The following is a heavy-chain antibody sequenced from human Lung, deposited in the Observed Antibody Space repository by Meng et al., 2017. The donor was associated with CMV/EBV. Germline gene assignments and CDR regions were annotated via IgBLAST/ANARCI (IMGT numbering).Heavy chain of an antibody. CDR1: VGSSSSSNW. Sequence: LQRQESGTGLARPWWTCALTGADLVGSSSSSNWWSWVRQPPGKGLEWIGEIYHSGSTNYNPSLKSRVTISVDKSKNQFSLNLSSVTAADTAVYYCARVGQWLPIDYWGQGTLVTVSS. J-gene: IGHJ4*02. V-gene: IGHV4-4*02. D-gene: IGHD6-19*01. CDR2: IYHSGST. CDR3: ARVGQWLPIDY.